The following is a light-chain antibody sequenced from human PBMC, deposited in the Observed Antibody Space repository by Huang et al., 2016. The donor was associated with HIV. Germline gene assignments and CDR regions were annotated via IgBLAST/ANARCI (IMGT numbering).Light chain of an antibody. Sequence: DIQMTQSPSSLSASVGDRVPITCRASQSINNYVNWYQQKPGKVPKVLIYAASSLQGGVPSRFSGSGSGTDYTLTISSLQPEDFATYYCQQSYSTPTFGQGTKVGIK. CDR3: QQSYSTPT. V-gene: IGKV1-39*01. CDR1: QSINNY. CDR2: AAS. J-gene: IGKJ1*01.